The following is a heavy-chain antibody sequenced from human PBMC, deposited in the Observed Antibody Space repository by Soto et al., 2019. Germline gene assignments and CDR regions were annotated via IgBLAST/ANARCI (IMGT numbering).Heavy chain of an antibody. CDR2: ISWNSDSI. CDR1: GFTFDDYA. J-gene: IGHJ4*02. D-gene: IGHD3-9*01. V-gene: IGHV3-9*01. Sequence: EVQLVESGGGLAQPGRSLRLSCAASGFTFDDYAMHWVRQAPGKGLEWVSGISWNSDSIGYADSVKGRFTISRDNAKQSLYLQMHSLRAEDTALYYCASGRGYDILTGYYPYFDYWGQGTLVTVSS. CDR3: ASGRGYDILTGYYPYFDY.